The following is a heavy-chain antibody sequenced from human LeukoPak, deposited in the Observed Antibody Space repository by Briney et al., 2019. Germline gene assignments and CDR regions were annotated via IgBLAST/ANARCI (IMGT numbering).Heavy chain of an antibody. CDR3: AKDSSGWYYFDY. CDR2: FSGSGDSK. CDR1: EFPFSSYA. Sequence: GGSLILSCVGSEFPFSSYAMSWARPAPGKGLDGVHAFSGSGDSKYYADSVKGRFTISGDNSKNTLYLQMNSLRAEDTAVYYCAKDSSGWYYFDYWGQGTLVTVSS. V-gene: IGHV3-23*01. J-gene: IGHJ4*02. D-gene: IGHD6-19*01.